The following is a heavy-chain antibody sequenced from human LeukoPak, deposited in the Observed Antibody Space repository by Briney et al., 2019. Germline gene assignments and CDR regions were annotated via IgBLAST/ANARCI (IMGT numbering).Heavy chain of an antibody. Sequence: SETLSLTCTVSGGSISSSSYYWGWIRQPPGKGLEWIGSIYYSGSTYYNPSLKSRVTISVDTSKNQFSLKLSSVTAADTAVYYCAREAYSGSFDYWGQGTLVTVSS. V-gene: IGHV4-39*07. CDR2: IYYSGST. CDR1: GGSISSSSYY. D-gene: IGHD1-26*01. CDR3: AREAYSGSFDY. J-gene: IGHJ4*02.